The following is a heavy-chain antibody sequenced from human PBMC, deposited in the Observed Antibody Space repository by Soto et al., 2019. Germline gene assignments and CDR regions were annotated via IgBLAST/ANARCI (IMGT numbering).Heavy chain of an antibody. V-gene: IGHV3-53*01. CDR3: ARERGYSYGFGYYYYGMDV. Sequence: EVQLVESGGGLIQPGGSLRLSCAASGFTVSSNYMSWVRQAPGKGLEWVSVIYSGGSTYYADSVKGRFTISRDNSKNTLYLQMNSLRAEDTAVYYCARERGYSYGFGYYYYGMDVWGQGTMVTVSS. J-gene: IGHJ6*02. CDR2: IYSGGST. D-gene: IGHD5-18*01. CDR1: GFTVSSNY.